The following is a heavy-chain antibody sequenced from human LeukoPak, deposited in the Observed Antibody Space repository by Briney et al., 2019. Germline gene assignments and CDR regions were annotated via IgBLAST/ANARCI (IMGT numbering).Heavy chain of an antibody. CDR1: GGSFSGYY. V-gene: IGHV4-34*01. CDR3: ASPSSGWYSN. CDR2: INHSGST. J-gene: IGHJ4*02. Sequence: SETLSLTCAVYGGSFSGYYWSWIRQPPGKGLEWIGEINHSGSTNYNPSLKSRVTISVDTSKNQFSLKLSSVTAADTAVYCCASPSSGWYSNWGQGTLVTVSS. D-gene: IGHD6-19*01.